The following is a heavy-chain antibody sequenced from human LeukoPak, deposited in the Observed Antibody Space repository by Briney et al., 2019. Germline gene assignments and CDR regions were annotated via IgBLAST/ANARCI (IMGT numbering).Heavy chain of an antibody. J-gene: IGHJ4*02. D-gene: IGHD3-16*01. CDR1: GYTFTSYG. CDR3: AREGLGELTLDY. CDR2: ISTYNGDT. V-gene: IGHV1-18*01. Sequence: ASVKVSCKASGYTFTSYGISWVRQAPGQGLEWMGWISTYNGDTNYAQKLQGRVTMTTDTSTNTAYMELRSLRSDDTAVYYCAREGLGELTLDYWGQGTLVSVSS.